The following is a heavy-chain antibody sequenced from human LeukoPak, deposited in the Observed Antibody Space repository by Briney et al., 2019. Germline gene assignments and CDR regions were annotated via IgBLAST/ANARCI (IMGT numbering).Heavy chain of an antibody. CDR2: ISGSGGST. V-gene: IGHV3-23*01. CDR3: AKSSSSWYRFDY. J-gene: IGHJ4*02. Sequence: GGSLRLSCAASGFTFSSYAMSWVRQAPGKGLEWVSAISGSGGSTYYADSVKGRFTISRDNSKNTLYLQMNSLRAEDMAVYYCAKSSSSWYRFDYWGQGTLVTVSS. CDR1: GFTFSSYA. D-gene: IGHD6-13*01.